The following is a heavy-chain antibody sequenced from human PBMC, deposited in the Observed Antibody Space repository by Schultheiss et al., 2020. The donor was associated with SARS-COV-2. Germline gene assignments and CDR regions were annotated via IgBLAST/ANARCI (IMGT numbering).Heavy chain of an antibody. D-gene: IGHD5-24*01. CDR2: INPNSGGT. J-gene: IGHJ6*02. CDR1: GYTFTGYY. Sequence: ASVKVSCKASGYTFTGYYMHWVRQAPGQGLEWMGRINPNSGGTNYAQKFQGRVTMTRDTSISTAYMELSRLRSDDTAVYYCARHHGHPHYYYGMDVWGQGTTVTVSS. V-gene: IGHV1-2*06. CDR3: ARHHGHPHYYYGMDV.